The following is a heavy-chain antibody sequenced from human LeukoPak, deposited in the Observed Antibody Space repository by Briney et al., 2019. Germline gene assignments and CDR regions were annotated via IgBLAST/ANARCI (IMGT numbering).Heavy chain of an antibody. CDR2: IYNGVNT. V-gene: IGHV4-61*01. Sequence: PSETLSLSCSVSGDSVSSLHSYWTWIRQPPGKGVEWIAHIYNGVNTNYNPSLKSRVTISVDTSKIQFSLRLNSVTAADTAVYYCARSRAFNSGAFDPWGQGSLVTVSS. CDR3: ARSRAFNSGAFDP. CDR1: GDSVSSLHSY. J-gene: IGHJ5*02. D-gene: IGHD1-26*01.